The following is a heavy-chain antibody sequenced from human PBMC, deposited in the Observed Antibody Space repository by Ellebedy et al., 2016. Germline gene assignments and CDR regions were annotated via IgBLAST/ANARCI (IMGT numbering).Heavy chain of an antibody. CDR1: GYTFTGYY. V-gene: IGHV1-2*04. Sequence: ASVKVSXKASGYTFTGYYMHWVRQAPGQGLEWMGWINPNSGGTNYAQKFQGWVTMTRDTSISTAYMELSRLRSDDTAVYYCARRGPRDYYYGMDVWGQGTTVTVSS. CDR3: ARRGPRDYYYGMDV. CDR2: INPNSGGT. D-gene: IGHD3-10*01. J-gene: IGHJ6*02.